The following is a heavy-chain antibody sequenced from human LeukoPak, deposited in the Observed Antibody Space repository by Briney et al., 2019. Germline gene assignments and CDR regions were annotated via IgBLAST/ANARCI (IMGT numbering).Heavy chain of an antibody. CDR2: ISGSGGST. Sequence: GGSLRLSCAASGFTFSSYAMSWVRQAPGKGLGWVSTISGSGGSTYYADSVKGRFTISRDNSKNTLYLQMNSLRAEDTAVYYCACKSGFLEWLFDYWGQGTLVTVSS. CDR1: GFTFSSYA. D-gene: IGHD3-3*01. V-gene: IGHV3-23*01. J-gene: IGHJ4*02. CDR3: ACKSGFLEWLFDY.